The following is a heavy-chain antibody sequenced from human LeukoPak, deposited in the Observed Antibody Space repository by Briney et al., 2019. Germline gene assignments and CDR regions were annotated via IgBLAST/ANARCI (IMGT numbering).Heavy chain of an antibody. J-gene: IGHJ4*02. Sequence: GGSLRLSCAASGFTVSSNYMSWVRQAPGKGLEWVSVIYSGGSTYYADSVKGRFIISRDNSKNMLYLQMNSLRAEDTAVYYCVEGGAARFDYWGQGTLVAVSS. D-gene: IGHD5-18*01. CDR2: IYSGGST. V-gene: IGHV3-53*01. CDR1: GFTVSSNY. CDR3: VEGGAARFDY.